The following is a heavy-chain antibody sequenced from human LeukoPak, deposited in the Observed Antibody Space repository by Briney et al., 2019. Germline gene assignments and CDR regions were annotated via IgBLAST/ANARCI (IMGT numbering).Heavy chain of an antibody. Sequence: SVKVSCKASGGTFSSYAISWVRQAPGQGLEWMGGILPIFGTANYAQKFQGRVTITADESTSTAYMELSSLRSEDTAVYYCARDLNSGYENYFDYWGQGTLVTVSS. D-gene: IGHD5-12*01. V-gene: IGHV1-69*01. CDR1: GGTFSSYA. CDR2: ILPIFGTA. J-gene: IGHJ4*02. CDR3: ARDLNSGYENYFDY.